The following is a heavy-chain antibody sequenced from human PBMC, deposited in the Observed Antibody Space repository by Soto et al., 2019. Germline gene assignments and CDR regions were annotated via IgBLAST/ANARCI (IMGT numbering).Heavy chain of an antibody. D-gene: IGHD2-2*01. V-gene: IGHV3-30*03. CDR2: ISYDGSNK. Sequence: PGGSLRLSCAASGFTFSSYGMHWVRQAPGKGLEWVAVISYDGSNKYYADSVKGRFTITRDNSKNTLYLQMNSLRAEDKNVYYSARYYCISSSCYYYYYYGMDVWGQGTTVTVSS. CDR3: ARYYCISSSCYYYYYYGMDV. CDR1: GFTFSSYG. J-gene: IGHJ6*02.